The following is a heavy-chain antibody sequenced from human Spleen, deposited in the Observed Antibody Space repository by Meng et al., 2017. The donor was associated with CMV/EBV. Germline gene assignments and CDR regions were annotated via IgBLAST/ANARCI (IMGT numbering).Heavy chain of an antibody. J-gene: IGHJ4*02. CDR1: GGSISSYY. CDR3: ASQTTVTTSVDY. CDR2: MYYSGNT. Sequence: GSLRLSCTVSGGSISSYYWSWIRQPPGKGLEWIGSMYYSGNTYYNPSLKSRVTISVDTSKNQFSLKLNSVTAADTAVYYCASQTTVTTSVDYWGQGTLVTVSS. V-gene: IGHV4-59*05. D-gene: IGHD4-17*01.